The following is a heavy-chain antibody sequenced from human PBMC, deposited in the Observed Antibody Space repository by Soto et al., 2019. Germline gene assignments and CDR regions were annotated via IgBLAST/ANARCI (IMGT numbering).Heavy chain of an antibody. CDR1: GFTFSSYA. CDR2: ISGSGGST. Sequence: TGGSLRLSCAASGFTFSSYAMSWVRQAPGKGLEWVSAISGSGGSTYYADSVKGRFTIPRDNSKNTLYLQMNSLRAEDTAVYYCAKPQGVVVPDYYYYGMDVWGQGTTVTVSS. CDR3: AKPQGVVVPDYYYYGMDV. V-gene: IGHV3-23*01. J-gene: IGHJ6*02. D-gene: IGHD2-2*01.